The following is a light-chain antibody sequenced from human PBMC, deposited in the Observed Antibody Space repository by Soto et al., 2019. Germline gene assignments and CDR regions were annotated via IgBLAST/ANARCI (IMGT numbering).Light chain of an antibody. CDR1: QSVSSY. Sequence: EIVLTQSPATLSLSPGERATLSCRVSQSVSSYLAWYQQKPGQAPRLLIYEASNRATGIPARFSGSASGTAFTLTISSLEPEEFAVDYVQQRSNWPGFGGGTK. CDR3: QQRSNWPG. J-gene: IGKJ4*01. CDR2: EAS. V-gene: IGKV3-11*01.